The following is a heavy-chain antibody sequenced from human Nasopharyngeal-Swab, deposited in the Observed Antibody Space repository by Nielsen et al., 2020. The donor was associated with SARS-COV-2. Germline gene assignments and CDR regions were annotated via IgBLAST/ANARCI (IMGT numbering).Heavy chain of an antibody. CDR2: IYYSGST. V-gene: IGHV4-39*07. J-gene: IGHJ3*02. CDR3: ARRRQQWLERWDAFDI. D-gene: IGHD6-19*01. Sequence: SETLSLTCTVSGGSISSSSYYWGWIRQPPGKGLEWIGTIYYSGSTYYNPSLKSRVSISVDTSKNQFSLKLSSVTAADTAVYYCARRRQQWLERWDAFDIWGQGTMVTVSS. CDR1: GGSISSSSYY.